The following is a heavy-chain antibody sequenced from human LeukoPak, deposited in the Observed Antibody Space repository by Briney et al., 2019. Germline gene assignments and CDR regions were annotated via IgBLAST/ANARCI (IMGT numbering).Heavy chain of an antibody. V-gene: IGHV4-59*01. CDR3: ARSYYYYDSSGYYRHYYYYYGMDV. D-gene: IGHD3-22*01. CDR2: IYYSGST. Sequence: PSETLSLTCTVSGGXISSYYCSWIRQPPGEGLEWIGYIYYSGSTNYNPSLKSRVNISVDTSKNQFSLKLSSVTAAGTAVYYCARSYYYYDSSGYYRHYYYYYGMDVWGQGTTVTVSS. J-gene: IGHJ6*02. CDR1: GGXISSYY.